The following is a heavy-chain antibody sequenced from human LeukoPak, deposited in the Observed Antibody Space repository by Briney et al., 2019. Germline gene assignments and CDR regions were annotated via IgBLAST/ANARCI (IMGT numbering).Heavy chain of an antibody. D-gene: IGHD6-13*01. J-gene: IGHJ4*02. CDR2: ISSSGSYT. Sequence: GGSLRLSCAASGFSFSDYYMSWIRQAPGKGLEWVSYISSSGSYTNYADSVKGRFTISRDNAKNSLYLQMNSLRAEDTAVYYCARGLLAAAGIDYWGQGALVTVSS. CDR3: ARGLLAAAGIDY. CDR1: GFSFSDYY. V-gene: IGHV3-11*06.